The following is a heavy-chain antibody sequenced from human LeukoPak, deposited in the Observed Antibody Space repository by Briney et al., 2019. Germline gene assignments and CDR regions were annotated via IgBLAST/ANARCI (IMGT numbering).Heavy chain of an antibody. J-gene: IGHJ4*02. D-gene: IGHD6-19*01. CDR3: ARVGTADYSSGWFDY. CDR2: IKEDGSKK. CDR1: GFPFSSYW. V-gene: IGHV3-7*03. Sequence: PGGSLRLSCAASGFPFSSYWMSWVRQAPGKGQEWVASIKEDGSKKYYVDSVKGRFTISRDNAKNSLYLQMNSLRAEDTAVYYCARVGTADYSSGWFDYWGQGTLVTVSS.